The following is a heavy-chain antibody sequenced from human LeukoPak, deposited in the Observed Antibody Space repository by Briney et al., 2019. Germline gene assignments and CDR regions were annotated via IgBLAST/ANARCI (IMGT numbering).Heavy chain of an antibody. D-gene: IGHD3-10*01. Sequence: ASVKVSCKASGGTFSSYAISWVRQAPGQGLEWMGRIIPIFGTANYAQKFQGRVTITTDESTSTAYMELSSLRSEDTAVYYCARLGSGSYFYYYMDVWGEGTTVTVSS. CDR2: IIPIFGTA. V-gene: IGHV1-69*05. J-gene: IGHJ6*03. CDR1: GGTFSSYA. CDR3: ARLGSGSYFYYYMDV.